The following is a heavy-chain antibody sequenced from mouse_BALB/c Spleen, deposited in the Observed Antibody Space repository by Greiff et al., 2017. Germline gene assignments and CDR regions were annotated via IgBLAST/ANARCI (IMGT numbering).Heavy chain of an antibody. CDR3: AMGDYGPYAMDY. CDR1: GYTFTSYW. CDR2: IDPSDSYT. D-gene: IGHD1-1*01. Sequence: QVHVKQPGAELVKPGASVKMSCKASGYTFTSYWMHWVKQRPGQGLEWIGTIDPSDSYTSYNQKFKGKATLTVDKSSSTAYMQLSSLTSEDSAVYFCAMGDYGPYAMDYWGQGTSVTVSS. V-gene: IGHV1S127*01. J-gene: IGHJ4*01.